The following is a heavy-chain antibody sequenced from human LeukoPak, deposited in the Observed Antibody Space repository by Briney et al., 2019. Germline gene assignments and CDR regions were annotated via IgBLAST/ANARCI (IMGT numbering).Heavy chain of an antibody. CDR1: GFTFSAYG. Sequence: GGTLRLSCSASGFTFSAYGMNWVRQAPGKGLEWVSAISGSGGSTYYADSVKGRFTISRDNSKNTLYLQMNSLRAEDTALYYCAKDELLDTTPNYYYYYMDVWGKGTTVTISS. V-gene: IGHV3-23*01. J-gene: IGHJ6*03. CDR3: AKDELLDTTPNYYYYYMDV. D-gene: IGHD1-7*01. CDR2: ISGSGGST.